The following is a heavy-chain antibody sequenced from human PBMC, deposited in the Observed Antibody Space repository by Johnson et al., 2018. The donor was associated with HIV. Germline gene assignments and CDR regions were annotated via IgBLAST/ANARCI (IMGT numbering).Heavy chain of an antibody. D-gene: IGHD2-21*02. J-gene: IGHJ3*02. CDR2: ISYDGSNK. CDR3: ASDLLIAYCCGDCWDAFDI. V-gene: IGHV3-30-3*01. CDR1: GFTFSSYA. Sequence: QVQLVESGGGVVQPGRSLRLSCAASGFTFSSYAMHWVRQAPGKGLEWVAVISYDGSNKYYADSVKGRFTISRDNSKSTLYLQMNSLRAEDTAVYYCASDLLIAYCCGDCWDAFDIWGQGTMVTVSS.